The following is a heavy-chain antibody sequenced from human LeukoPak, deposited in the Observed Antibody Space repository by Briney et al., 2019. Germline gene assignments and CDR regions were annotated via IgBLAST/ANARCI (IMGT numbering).Heavy chain of an antibody. D-gene: IGHD7-27*01. V-gene: IGHV3-7*03. CDR2: IMVDGSQE. J-gene: IGHJ4*02. CDR1: GFSFSSPW. Sequence: PGGSLRLSCAASGFSFSSPWMSWVRQAPGEGLQWVANIMVDGSQEYYVDSVKGRFTISRDNAKNLLYLQMNNLRADDTAVYYCARDPAWGALDYWGQGTLVTVS. CDR3: ARDPAWGALDY.